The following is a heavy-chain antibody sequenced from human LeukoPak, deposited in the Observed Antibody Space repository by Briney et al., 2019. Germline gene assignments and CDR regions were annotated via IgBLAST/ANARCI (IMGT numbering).Heavy chain of an antibody. J-gene: IGHJ6*03. D-gene: IGHD1-26*01. CDR2: ISVSGNT. CDR3: ARVAEVGVTGYYYYMDV. CDR1: GFTLSSYA. V-gene: IGHV3-23*01. Sequence: GGSLRLSCAASGFTLSSYAISWVRQGPGKGLEWVSAISVSGNTYHADSVKGRFTISRDSSKNTLYLQMNSLRAGDAAVYYCARVAEVGVTGYYYYMDVWGKGTTVTISS.